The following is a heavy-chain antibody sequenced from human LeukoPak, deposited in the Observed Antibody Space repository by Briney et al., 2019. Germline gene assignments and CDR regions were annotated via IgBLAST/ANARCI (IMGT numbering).Heavy chain of an antibody. CDR2: ISYDGSNK. D-gene: IGHD2-2*02. CDR1: GFTFRDYT. CDR3: ARAWKGYCSSTSCYTNYAEYFQH. J-gene: IGHJ1*01. Sequence: PGGSLRLSCAASGFTFRDYTFHWVRQAPGKGLEWVAVISYDGSNKYYADSVKGRFTISRDNSKNTLYLQMNSLRAEDTAVYYCARAWKGYCSSTSCYTNYAEYFQHWGQGTLVTVSS. V-gene: IGHV3-30-3*01.